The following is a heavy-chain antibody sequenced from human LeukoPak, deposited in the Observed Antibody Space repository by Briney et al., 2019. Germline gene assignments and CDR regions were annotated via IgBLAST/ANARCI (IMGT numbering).Heavy chain of an antibody. CDR1: GGSINSNNYY. CDR3: QSRYLEWLLEY. D-gene: IGHD3-3*01. CDR2: IYSSGSA. Sequence: SETLSLTCTVSGGSINSNNYYWGWIRQPPGKGLEWIGSIYSSGSAYYNPSLKSRVTISVDTSKNQFSLRLSSVTAADTAVYYCQSRYLEWLLEYWGQGTLSPSPQ. V-gene: IGHV4-39*01. J-gene: IGHJ4*02.